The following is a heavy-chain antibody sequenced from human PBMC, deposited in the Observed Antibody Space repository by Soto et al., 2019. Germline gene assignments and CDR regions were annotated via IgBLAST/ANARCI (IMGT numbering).Heavy chain of an antibody. D-gene: IGHD3-9*01. J-gene: IGHJ6*02. CDR2: IYYSGST. CDR1: GGSISSGDFY. CDR3: ARSDILTGSPVDV. Sequence: PSETLSLTCTVSGGSISSGDFYWSWIRKPPGKGLEWIGYIYYSGSTYYNRSLKSRVTISVDTSKNQFSLKLSSVTAADTAVYYCARSDILTGSPVDVWGQGTTVTVSS. V-gene: IGHV4-30-4*08.